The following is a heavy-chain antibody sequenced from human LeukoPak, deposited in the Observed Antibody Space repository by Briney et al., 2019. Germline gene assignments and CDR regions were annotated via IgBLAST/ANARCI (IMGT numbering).Heavy chain of an antibody. J-gene: IGHJ3*02. CDR3: ARAILAGYYGLAFRFDI. V-gene: IGHV1-46*01. Sequence: ASVKVSCKASGYTFTTYYMHWVRQAPGEGLEWMGIINPSGGSTSYAQKFQGRVTITADESTSTAYMELSSLRSEDTAVYYRARAILAGYYGLAFRFDIWGQGTMVTVSS. CDR1: GYTFTTYY. D-gene: IGHD3-9*01. CDR2: INPSGGST.